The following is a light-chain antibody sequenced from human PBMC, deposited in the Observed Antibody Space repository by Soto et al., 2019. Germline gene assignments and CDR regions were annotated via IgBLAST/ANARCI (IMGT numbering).Light chain of an antibody. V-gene: IGKV1-5*03. CDR1: QTITNY. CDR3: QHYNSYSEA. CDR2: KAS. Sequence: HLTQSTSSLSAAVGDRVTITWRASQTITNYLNWYQQQSGKAPKLLIYKASTLKSGVPSRFSGSGSGTEFTLTISSLQPDDFATYYCQHYNSYSEAFGQGTKVDIK. J-gene: IGKJ1*01.